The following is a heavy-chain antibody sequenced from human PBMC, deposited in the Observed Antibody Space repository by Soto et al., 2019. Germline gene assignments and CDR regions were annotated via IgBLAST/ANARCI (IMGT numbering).Heavy chain of an antibody. CDR1: GFSLRTSGVG. V-gene: IGHV2-5*01. CDR3: AHEVASTRNGFDP. D-gene: IGHD2-15*01. CDR2: IYWNDDK. J-gene: IGHJ5*02. Sequence: QITLKESGPTLVKPSETLTLTCSFSGFSLRTSGVGVAWIRQPPGKALEWLALIYWNDDKRFSPSLRSRLSITKDTSKNQVVLTLTDVDPVDSATYYCAHEVASTRNGFDPWGQGTLVTVSS.